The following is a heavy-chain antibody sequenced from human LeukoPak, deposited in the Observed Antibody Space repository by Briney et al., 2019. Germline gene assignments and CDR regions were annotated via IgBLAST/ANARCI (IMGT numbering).Heavy chain of an antibody. CDR3: ARDLGSWSDY. CDR2: IYYSGNA. V-gene: IGHV4-30-4*08. D-gene: IGHD6-13*01. Sequence: SETLSLTCTVSGGSISSGDYYWTWIRQPPGKGLEWIGYIYYSGNAYYNPSLKSRVTISVDKSKNQFSLKLSSVTAADTAVYYCARDLGSWSDYWGQGTLVTVSS. J-gene: IGHJ4*02. CDR1: GGSISSGDYY.